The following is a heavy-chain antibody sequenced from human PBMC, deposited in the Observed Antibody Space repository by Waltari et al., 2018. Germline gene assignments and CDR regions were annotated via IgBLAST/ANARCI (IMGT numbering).Heavy chain of an antibody. V-gene: IGHV4-30-2*06. CDR3: ASYGDYDFYFDY. CDR2: IYHSGNT. Sequence: QVQLQESGPGLLKPSQTLSLTCTVSGGSLGRGRYYWTWTRQYPGKGLEWIGYIYHSGNTYYNPSLKSRVTISVDRSKNQFSLKLSSVTAADTAVYYCASYGDYDFYFDYWGQGTLVTVSS. J-gene: IGHJ4*02. D-gene: IGHD4-17*01. CDR1: GGSLGRGRYY.